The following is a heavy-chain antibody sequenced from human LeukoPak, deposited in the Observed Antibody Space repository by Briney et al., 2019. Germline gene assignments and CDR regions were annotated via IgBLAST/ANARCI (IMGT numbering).Heavy chain of an antibody. J-gene: IGHJ4*02. CDR1: GFIFSSYS. V-gene: IGHV3-21*01. Sequence: GGSLRLSRAASGFIFSSYSMNWVRQAPGKGLEWVAAISTTGGNIYYADSVKGRFTISRDNAKNSLYLQMNSLRVEDTALYYCSRRAPSHHFDDWGQGTLVTVSS. CDR2: ISTTGGNI. CDR3: SRRAPSHHFDD.